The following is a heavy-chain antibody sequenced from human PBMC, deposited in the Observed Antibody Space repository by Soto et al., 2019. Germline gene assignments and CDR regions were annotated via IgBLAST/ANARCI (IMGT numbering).Heavy chain of an antibody. J-gene: IGHJ4*02. CDR1: GGSISSYY. CDR2: IYYSGRT. CDR3: ASTLTTGGYYFDY. D-gene: IGHD4-17*01. Sequence: SETLSLTCAVSGGSISSYYWSWIRQPPGKGLEWIGYIYYSGRTYYNPSLTSRVTISVDTSKNQFSLKLSSVTAADTAVYYCASTLTTGGYYFDYWGQGALVTVSS. V-gene: IGHV4-59*08.